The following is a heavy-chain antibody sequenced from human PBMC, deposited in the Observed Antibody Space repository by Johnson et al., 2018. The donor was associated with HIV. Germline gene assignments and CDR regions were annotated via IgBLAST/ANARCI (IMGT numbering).Heavy chain of an antibody. CDR1: GFTSSSYW. J-gene: IGHJ3*02. CDR2: IKQDGSEK. D-gene: IGHD6-6*01. V-gene: IGHV3-7*05. CDR3: ARERSPGIAARDDAFDI. Sequence: EVQLVESGGALVQPGGSLRLSCAASGFTSSSYWMSWVRQAPGKGLEWVANIKQDGSEKYYVDSVKGRFTISRDNAKNSLYLQMNSLRAEDTAVYYCARERSPGIAARDDAFDIWGQGTMVTVSS.